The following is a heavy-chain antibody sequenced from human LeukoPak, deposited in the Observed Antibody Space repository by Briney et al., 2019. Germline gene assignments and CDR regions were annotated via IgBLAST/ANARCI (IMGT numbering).Heavy chain of an antibody. D-gene: IGHD3-3*01. J-gene: IGHJ6*02. CDR2: INHSGGST. Sequence: GESLKTSCKGSGYSFTSYWIGWVRQMPGKGLEWMGIINHSGGSTSYAQKFQGRVTMTRDTSTSTVYMELSSLRSEDTAVYYCARDINFWSGAPYQYGMDVWGQGTTVTVSS. V-gene: IGHV1-46*01. CDR3: ARDINFWSGAPYQYGMDV. CDR1: GYSFTSYW.